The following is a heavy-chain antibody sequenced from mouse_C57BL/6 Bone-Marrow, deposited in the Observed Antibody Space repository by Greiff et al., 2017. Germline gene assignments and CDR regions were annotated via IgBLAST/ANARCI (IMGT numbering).Heavy chain of an antibody. V-gene: IGHV1-64*01. Sequence: VQLQQPGAELVKPGASVKLSCKASGYTFNSYWMHWVKQRPGQGLEWIGMIHPNSGSTNYNEKFKSKATLTVDKSSSTAYMQLSSLTSEDSAVYYCAREDYYAMDYWVQGTSVTVSS. CDR3: AREDYYAMDY. CDR2: IHPNSGST. J-gene: IGHJ4*01. CDR1: GYTFNSYW.